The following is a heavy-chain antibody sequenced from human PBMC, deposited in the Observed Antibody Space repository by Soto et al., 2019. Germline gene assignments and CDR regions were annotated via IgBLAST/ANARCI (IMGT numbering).Heavy chain of an antibody. V-gene: IGHV1-69*08. CDR1: GGTFSSYT. CDR2: IIPILGIA. J-gene: IGHJ4*02. Sequence: QVQLVQSGAEVKKPGSSVKVSCKASGGTFSSYTISWVRQAPGQGLEWMGRIIPILGIANYAQKFQGRVTITADKSTSTAYMELSSLRSEDTAVYYCARDDPYCSGGSCYSSVDYFDYWGQGTLVTVSS. D-gene: IGHD2-15*01. CDR3: ARDDPYCSGGSCYSSVDYFDY.